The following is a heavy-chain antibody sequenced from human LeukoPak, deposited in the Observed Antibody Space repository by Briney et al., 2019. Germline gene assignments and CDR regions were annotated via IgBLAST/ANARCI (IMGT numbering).Heavy chain of an antibody. CDR3: ARGSKTTPNNWFDP. CDR2: ISSSSSYI. V-gene: IGHV3-21*01. J-gene: IGHJ5*02. D-gene: IGHD1-14*01. Sequence: GGSLRLSCAASGFSFSRYSMNWVRRAPGPGLKWVSSISSSSSYIYYANSVKGRFTISRDNAKNSLYLQMNSLRAEDTAVYYCARGSKTTPNNWFDPWGQGTLVTVSS. CDR1: GFSFSRYS.